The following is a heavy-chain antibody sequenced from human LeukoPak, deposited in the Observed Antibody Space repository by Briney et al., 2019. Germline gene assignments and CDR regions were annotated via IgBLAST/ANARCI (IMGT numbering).Heavy chain of an antibody. CDR1: GHPFLRFC. Sequence: ASVKVSCKASGHPFLRFCIYWVRQAPGQGLEWMGKINPAGGAASYAQRFQGRVTVTRDTSASTVYMELGSLRSEDTAVYYCARDTRELLGGYYFDYWGQGALVTVSS. J-gene: IGHJ4*02. CDR2: INPAGGAA. V-gene: IGHV1-46*01. CDR3: ARDTRELLGGYYFDY. D-gene: IGHD3-10*01.